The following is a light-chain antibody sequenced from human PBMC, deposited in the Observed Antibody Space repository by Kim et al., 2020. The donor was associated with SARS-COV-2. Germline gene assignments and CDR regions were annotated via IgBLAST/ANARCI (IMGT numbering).Light chain of an antibody. Sequence: GPSITISCSGTSSDVGCYDLVCWYQQQRSKVPQLLIYEVSNRPAAVSSRFSGSKSGNAASLTISGLQAEDAADYYCSSYGDTSTGIFGGGTQLTVL. V-gene: IGLV2-23*02. CDR2: EVS. CDR1: SSDVGCYDL. CDR3: SSYGDTSTGI. J-gene: IGLJ2*01.